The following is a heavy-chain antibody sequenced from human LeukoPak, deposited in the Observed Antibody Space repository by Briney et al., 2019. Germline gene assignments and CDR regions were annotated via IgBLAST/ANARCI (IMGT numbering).Heavy chain of an antibody. Sequence: PSETLSLTYTVSGGSISSSSYYWGWIRQPPGKGLEWIGSIYYSGSTNYNPSLKSRVTISVDTSKNQFSLKLSSVTAADTAVYYCARGFIVVVPAAIVIPPYMDVWGKGTTVTVSS. J-gene: IGHJ6*03. D-gene: IGHD2-2*01. CDR1: GGSISSSSYY. V-gene: IGHV4-39*07. CDR2: IYYSGST. CDR3: ARGFIVVVPAAIVIPPYMDV.